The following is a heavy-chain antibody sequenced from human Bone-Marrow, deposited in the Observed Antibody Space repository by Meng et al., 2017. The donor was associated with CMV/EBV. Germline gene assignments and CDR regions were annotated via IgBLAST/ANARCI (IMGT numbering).Heavy chain of an antibody. J-gene: IGHJ3*02. CDR3: ARGSMRYCSSTSCYGSFAHCTNGVCSPTGAFDI. CDR2: INPSGGST. D-gene: IGHD2-2*01. CDR1: GYTFTGYY. Sequence: ASVKVSCKASGYTFTGYYMHWVRQAPGQGLEWMGIINPSGGSTSYAQKFQGRVTMTRDTSTSTVYMELSSLRSEDTAVYYCARGSMRYCSSTSCYGSFAHCTNGVCSPTGAFDIWGQGTMVTVS. V-gene: IGHV1-46*01.